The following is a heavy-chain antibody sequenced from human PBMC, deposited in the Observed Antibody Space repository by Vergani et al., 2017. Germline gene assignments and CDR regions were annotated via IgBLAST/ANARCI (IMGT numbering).Heavy chain of an antibody. CDR2: IKQDGSEK. CDR1: GFTFSSYW. Sequence: EVQLVESGGGLVQPGGSLRLSCAASGFTFSSYWMSWVRQAPGKGLEWVANIKQDGSEKYYVDSVKGRFTISRDNAKNSLYLQMNSLRAEDTAVYYCASGPHSVPATALPWYYYYGMDVWGQGTTVTVSS. J-gene: IGHJ6*02. CDR3: ASGPHSVPATALPWYYYYGMDV. V-gene: IGHV3-7*01. D-gene: IGHD2-2*01.